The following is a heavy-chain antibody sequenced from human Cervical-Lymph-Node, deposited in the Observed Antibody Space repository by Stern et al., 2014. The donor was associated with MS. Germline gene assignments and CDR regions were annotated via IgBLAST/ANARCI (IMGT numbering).Heavy chain of an antibody. CDR2: IYNSENL. D-gene: IGHD3-16*01. CDR1: GGSMSRYY. CDR3: ARFPGMISAFDV. Sequence: QLQLQESGPGLVKPSETLSLTCTVSGGSMSRYYWSWIRQSPGKGLEWIAYIYNSENLFYNPSLKSRVTISVDTSKNQFSLRLNFVTAADTAVYYCARFPGMISAFDVWGQGTVVTVSS. J-gene: IGHJ3*01. V-gene: IGHV4-59*08.